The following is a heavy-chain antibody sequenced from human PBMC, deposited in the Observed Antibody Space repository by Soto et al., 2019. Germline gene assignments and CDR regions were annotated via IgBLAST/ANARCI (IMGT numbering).Heavy chain of an antibody. D-gene: IGHD3-22*01. CDR2: ISYDGSNK. CDR1: GFTFSSYG. Sequence: QVQLVESGGGVVQPGRSLRLSCAASGFTFSSYGMHWVRQAPGKGLEWVAVISYDGSNKYYADSVKGRFTISRDNSKNTLYLQMNSLRAEDTAVYYCATPPGSYYYSSGYFETVDYWGQGTLVTVSS. V-gene: IGHV3-30*03. CDR3: ATPPGSYYYSSGYFETVDY. J-gene: IGHJ4*02.